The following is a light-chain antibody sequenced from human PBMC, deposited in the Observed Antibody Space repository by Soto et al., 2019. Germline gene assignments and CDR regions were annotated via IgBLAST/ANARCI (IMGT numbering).Light chain of an antibody. J-gene: IGKJ2*01. CDR2: GAS. Sequence: EIVRTQSPATLSMSPGERATLSCRASQSVCTNLAWYQQKPGQAPRLLIYGASTRATGIPARFSGSGSGTEFTLTVSSLQSEDFAVYYCQQYNKWPPYTCGQGTKLEIK. V-gene: IGKV3-15*01. CDR3: QQYNKWPPYT. CDR1: QSVCTN.